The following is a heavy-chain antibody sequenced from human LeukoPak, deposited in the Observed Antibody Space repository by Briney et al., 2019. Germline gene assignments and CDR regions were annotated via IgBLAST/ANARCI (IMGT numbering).Heavy chain of an antibody. D-gene: IGHD1-26*01. CDR1: GGSVGSGGYY. CDR2: IYYIRNT. J-gene: IGHJ4*02. V-gene: IGHV4-61*08. Sequence: NPSETLSLTCTVSGGSVGSGGYYWSWIRQPPGGGLEWIGDIYYIRNTNYNPSLKSRVTMSLDPSKNQFSLKLNSVTAADTAVYYCARTQSQSGSYRYYFAYWGQGTLVTVSS. CDR3: ARTQSQSGSYRYYFAY.